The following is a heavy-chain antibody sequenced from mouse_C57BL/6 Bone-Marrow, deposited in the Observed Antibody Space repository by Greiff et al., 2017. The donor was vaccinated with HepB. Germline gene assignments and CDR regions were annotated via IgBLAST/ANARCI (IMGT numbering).Heavy chain of an antibody. D-gene: IGHD2-2*01. CDR1: GYSFTDYN. Sequence: VQLKQSGPELVKPGASVKISCKASGYSFTDYNMNWVKQSNGKSLEWIGVINPNYGTTSYNQKFKGKATLTVDQSSSTAYMQLNSLTSEDSAVYYCARDLLWLRRPHYYAMDYWGQGTSVTVSS. V-gene: IGHV1-39*01. CDR2: INPNYGTT. J-gene: IGHJ4*01. CDR3: ARDLLWLRRPHYYAMDY.